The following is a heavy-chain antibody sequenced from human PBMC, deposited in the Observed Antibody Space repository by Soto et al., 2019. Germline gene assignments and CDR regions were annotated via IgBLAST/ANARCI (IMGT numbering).Heavy chain of an antibody. CDR2: ISGTSRYI. CDR1: GFTFSAFS. CDR3: ASAMTMGWSPQGY. D-gene: IGHD3-10*01. Sequence: PGGSLRLSCTVSGFTFSAFSLNWGRQVPGKGLEWISSISGTSRYIDYADSVKGRFTISRDNTNNSVSLQMSRLRTGDTGLYYCASAMTMGWSPQGYWGQGTPVTVSS. V-gene: IGHV3-21*06. J-gene: IGHJ4*02.